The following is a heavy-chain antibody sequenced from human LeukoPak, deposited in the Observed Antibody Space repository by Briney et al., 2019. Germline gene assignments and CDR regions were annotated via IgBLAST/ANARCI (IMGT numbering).Heavy chain of an antibody. D-gene: IGHD3-16*02. V-gene: IGHV3-7*01. CDR3: AREQRRLGELSLDY. Sequence: PGGSLRLSCAASGFTLSSYWMSWVRQAPGKGLEWVANIKQDGSEKYYVDSVKGRFTISRDNAKNSLYLQMNSLRAEDTAVYYCAREQRRLGELSLDYWGQGTLVTVSS. J-gene: IGHJ4*02. CDR2: IKQDGSEK. CDR1: GFTLSSYW.